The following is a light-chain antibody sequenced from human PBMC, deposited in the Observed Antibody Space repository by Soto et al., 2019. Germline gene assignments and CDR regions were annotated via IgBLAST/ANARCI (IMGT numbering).Light chain of an antibody. CDR2: VVS. J-gene: IGLJ1*01. V-gene: IGLV2-14*03. CDR3: SSYTTSSTYV. CDR1: SSDLGAYNY. Sequence: QSALTQPASVSGSPGQSITISCTGTSSDLGAYNYVSWYQQHPGQAPKLMIYVVSNRPSGVSNRFSGSKSGNTASLTISGLQSEDEADYYCSSYTTSSTYVFGTGTQLTVL.